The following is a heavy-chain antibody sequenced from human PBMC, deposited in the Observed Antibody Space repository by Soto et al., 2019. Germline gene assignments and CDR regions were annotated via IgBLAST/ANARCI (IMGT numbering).Heavy chain of an antibody. D-gene: IGHD3-3*01. J-gene: IGHJ6*02. V-gene: IGHV5-51*03. CDR1: GYSFTSYW. Sequence: PGEALKSTWKGSGYSFTSYWIGWVRQMPGKGLEWMGIIYPGDSDTRYSPSFQGQVTISADKSISTAYLQWSSLKASDTAMYYCARGAAGGFLEWLPLDVWGQVTTFTVSS. CDR3: ARGAAGGFLEWLPLDV. CDR2: IYPGDSDT.